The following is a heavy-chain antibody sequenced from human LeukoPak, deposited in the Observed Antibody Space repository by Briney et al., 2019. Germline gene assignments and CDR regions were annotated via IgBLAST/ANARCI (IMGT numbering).Heavy chain of an antibody. CDR2: IYYSGST. CDR1: GGSISSYY. Sequence: SETLSLTCTVSGGSISSYYWSWIRQPPGKGLECIGYIYYSGSTNYNPSLKSRVTISVDTSKNQFSLKLSSVTAADTAVYYCARGDSDILTGSFDIWRQGTTVTVSS. V-gene: IGHV4-59*01. J-gene: IGHJ3*02. D-gene: IGHD3-9*01. CDR3: ARGDSDILTGSFDI.